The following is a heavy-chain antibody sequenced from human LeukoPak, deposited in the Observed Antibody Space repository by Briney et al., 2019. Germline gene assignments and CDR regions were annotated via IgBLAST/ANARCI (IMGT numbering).Heavy chain of an antibody. CDR3: ARDDSGLYGSGSYWVY. Sequence: GGSLRLSCAASGFTFSSYWMSWVRQAPGKGLEWVANIKQDGSEKYYVDSVKGRFTISRDNAKNSLYLQMSSLRAEDTAVYYCARDDSGLYGSGSYWVYWGQGTLVTVSS. CDR1: GFTFSSYW. CDR2: IKQDGSEK. J-gene: IGHJ4*02. V-gene: IGHV3-7*01. D-gene: IGHD3-10*01.